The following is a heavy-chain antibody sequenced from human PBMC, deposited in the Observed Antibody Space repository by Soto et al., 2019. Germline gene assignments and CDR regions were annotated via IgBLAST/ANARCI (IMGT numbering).Heavy chain of an antibody. CDR3: ARRVLRLSGMDV. CDR1: GGSFSGYY. Sequence: SETLSLTCAVYGGSFSGYYLSWIRQPPGKGLEWIGEINHSGSTNYNPSLKSRVTISVDTSKNQFSLKLSSVTAADTAVYYCARRVLRLSGMDVWGQGTTVTVSS. V-gene: IGHV4-34*01. D-gene: IGHD6-25*01. J-gene: IGHJ6*02. CDR2: INHSGST.